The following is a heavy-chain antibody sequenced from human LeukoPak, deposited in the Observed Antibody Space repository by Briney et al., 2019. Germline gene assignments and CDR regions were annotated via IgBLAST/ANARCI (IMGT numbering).Heavy chain of an antibody. J-gene: IGHJ4*02. CDR2: IYHSGTT. D-gene: IGHD3-10*01. CDR3: ATSGNYGSGSYYQLPFDY. Sequence: SETLSLTCTVSGGSISSSSYYWGWIRQPPGKGLEWIGSIYHSGTTYYNPSLKSRVTISLERSKNQFSLKLSSVTAADTAVYYCATSGNYGSGSYYQLPFDYWGQGTLVTVSS. V-gene: IGHV4-39*01. CDR1: GGSISSSSYY.